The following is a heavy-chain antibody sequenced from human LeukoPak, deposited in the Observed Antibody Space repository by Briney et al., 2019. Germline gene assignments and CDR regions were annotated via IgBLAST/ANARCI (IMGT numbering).Heavy chain of an antibody. CDR1: GFSFSTFG. CDR3: GRDSLGGDY. J-gene: IGHJ4*02. Sequence: GGSLRLSCAASGFSFSTFGMHWARRAPGKGLEWVAVIWNDGSKKFYAESVKGRFTISRDNSQNTLYLQMNRLRAEETAVYYCGRDSLGGDYWGQGTLVTVSS. V-gene: IGHV3-33*08. D-gene: IGHD3-16*01. CDR2: IWNDGSKK.